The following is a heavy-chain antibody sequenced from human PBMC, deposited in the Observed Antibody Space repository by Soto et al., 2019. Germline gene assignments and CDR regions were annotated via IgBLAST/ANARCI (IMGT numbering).Heavy chain of an antibody. D-gene: IGHD3-3*01. V-gene: IGHV4-59*01. CDR2: IYYSGST. Sequence: SETLSLTCTVSGGSISSYYWSWIRQPPGKGLEWIGYIYYSGSTNYNPSLKSRVTISVDTSKNQFSLKLSSVTAADTAVYYCARLRPPTHDFWSGWLDVWGKGTTVTVSS. J-gene: IGHJ6*04. CDR1: GGSISSYY. CDR3: ARLRPPTHDFWSGWLDV.